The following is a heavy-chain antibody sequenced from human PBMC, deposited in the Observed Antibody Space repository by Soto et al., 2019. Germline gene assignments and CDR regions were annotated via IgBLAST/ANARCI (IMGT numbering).Heavy chain of an antibody. CDR2: IYYSGST. V-gene: IGHV4-39*01. CDR1: GGSITSGPYY. CDR3: ARHFSLGGVRSSGFDT. Sequence: QLQLQESGPGLVKPSETLSLTCTVSGGSITSGPYYWGWIRQPPGKGLGWIGTIYYSGSTYYNPSIKSRLTMSVDTSKNLSSLKLISVTAADSAMYYCARHFSLGGVRSSGFDTWGQGTLVSVSS. J-gene: IGHJ5*02. D-gene: IGHD2-8*01.